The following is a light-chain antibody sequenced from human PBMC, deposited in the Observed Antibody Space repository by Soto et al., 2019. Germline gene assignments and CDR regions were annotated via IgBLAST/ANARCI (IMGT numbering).Light chain of an antibody. Sequence: QSAPTQPPSASGSPGQSVTISCTGTSSDAGGYNYVSWYQQHPGKAPKVIIYEVSKRPSGVPDRFSGSKSGSTASLTVSGLQAEDEADYYCSSYAVTNIFVFGTGTKVTVL. V-gene: IGLV2-8*01. J-gene: IGLJ1*01. CDR2: EVS. CDR3: SSYAVTNIFV. CDR1: SSDAGGYNY.